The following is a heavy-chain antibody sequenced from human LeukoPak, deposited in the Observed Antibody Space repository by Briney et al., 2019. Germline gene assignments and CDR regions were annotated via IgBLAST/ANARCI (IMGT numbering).Heavy chain of an antibody. Sequence: GGSLRLSCAASGFTFSSYAMSWVRQAPGKGLEWVSAISGSGGSTYYADSVKGRFTISRDNSKNTLYLQMNSLRAEDTAVYYCAKVYFPSLWFGELWSFFDYWGQGTLVTVSS. CDR2: ISGSGGST. V-gene: IGHV3-23*01. CDR1: GFTFSSYA. J-gene: IGHJ4*02. CDR3: AKVYFPSLWFGELWSFFDY. D-gene: IGHD3-10*01.